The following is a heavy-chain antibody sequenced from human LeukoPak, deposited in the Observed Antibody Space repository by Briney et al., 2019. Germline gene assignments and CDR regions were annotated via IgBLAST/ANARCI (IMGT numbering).Heavy chain of an antibody. CDR3: ARDGLDPAAFDI. J-gene: IGHJ3*02. CDR1: GFTFSSYG. CDR2: ISSSGSTI. Sequence: GGSLRLSCAASGFTFSSYGMHWVRQAPGKGLEWVSYISSSGSTIYYADSVKGRFTISRDNAKNSLYLQMNSLRAEDTAVYYCARDGLDPAAFDIWGQGTMVTVSS. V-gene: IGHV3-48*04.